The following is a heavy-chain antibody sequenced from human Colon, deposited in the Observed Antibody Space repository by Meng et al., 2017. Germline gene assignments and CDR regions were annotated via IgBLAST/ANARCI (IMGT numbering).Heavy chain of an antibody. V-gene: IGHV4-4*02. CDR2: IYHSGST. J-gene: IGHJ4*02. CDR3: ARVIYASGNMAHLDC. Sequence: VRLRESGQGLVKPSGTLSLTCAVSGDSIRSSNWWSWVRQPPGRGLEWIGEIYHSGSTNYNPSLKNRLSLTVDKSKNQFSLTLHSVTAADTAVYYCARVIYASGNMAHLDCWGQGTLVTVSS. D-gene: IGHD3-10*01. CDR1: GDSIRSSNW.